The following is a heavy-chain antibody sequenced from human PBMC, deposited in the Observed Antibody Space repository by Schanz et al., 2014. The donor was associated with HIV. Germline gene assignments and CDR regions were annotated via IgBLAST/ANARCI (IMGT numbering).Heavy chain of an antibody. J-gene: IGHJ3*02. V-gene: IGHV3-30*04. CDR1: AFTFRSYA. Sequence: QVQLVESGGGVVQPGRSLRLSCAASAFTFRSYALHWVRQAPGKGLDWVAGISYDGRNKYYADSVKGRFTISRDNSKNTLYLQMNSLRAEDTAVYYCAKEATVVTLAFDIWGQGTMVTVSS. D-gene: IGHD4-17*01. CDR3: AKEATVVTLAFDI. CDR2: ISYDGRNK.